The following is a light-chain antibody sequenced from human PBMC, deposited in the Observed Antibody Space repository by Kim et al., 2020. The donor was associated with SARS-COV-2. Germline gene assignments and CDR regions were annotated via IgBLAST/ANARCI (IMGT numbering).Light chain of an antibody. J-gene: IGKJ5*01. Sequence: APVGDRVPSTCRSSQDIRNDLGWYQQISGGAPKRLIYGASSLQSGVPSRFSGSGSGTEFTLTISSLQPEDFATYFCLQHNTYPITFGQGTRLEIK. CDR1: QDIRND. CDR2: GAS. CDR3: LQHNTYPIT. V-gene: IGKV1-17*01.